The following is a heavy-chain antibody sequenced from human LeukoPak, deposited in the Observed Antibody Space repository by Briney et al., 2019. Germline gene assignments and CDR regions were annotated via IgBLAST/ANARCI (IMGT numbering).Heavy chain of an antibody. D-gene: IGHD2-2*01. V-gene: IGHV4-34*01. J-gene: IGHJ3*02. CDR1: GGSFSGYY. CDR3: ARLSEMSSNDAFDI. CDR2: INHSGST. Sequence: SETLSLTCAVYGGSFSGYYWSWIRQPPGKGLEWIGEINHSGSTNYNPSLKSRVTISVDTSKNQFSLKLSSVTAADTAVYYCARLSEMSSNDAFDIWGQGTMVTVSS.